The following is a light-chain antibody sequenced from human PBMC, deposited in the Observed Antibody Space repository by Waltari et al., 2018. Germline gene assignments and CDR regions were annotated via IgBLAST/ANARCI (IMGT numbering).Light chain of an antibody. CDR3: QQTYSTSDT. V-gene: IGKV1-39*01. J-gene: IGKJ2*01. CDR2: AVA. Sequence: DIQLTHSPSSLSASVGDSVTITCRASQRISSYLIWYQQKPGQAPEVLSYAVASLQGRVPTRFSGSGSGTDVALTISSPQPEDFATYYCQQTYSTSDTFGQGTNLEIK. CDR1: QRISSY.